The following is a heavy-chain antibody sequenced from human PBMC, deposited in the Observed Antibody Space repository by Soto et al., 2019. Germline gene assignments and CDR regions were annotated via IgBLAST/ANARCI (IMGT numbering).Heavy chain of an antibody. CDR2: IIPILGIA. CDR3: ARGGDYDFWSGYQYYYYYYMDV. Sequence: ASVKVSCKASGGTFSSYTISWVRQAPGQGLEWMGRIIPILGIANYAQKFQGRVTITADKSTSTAYMELSSLRSEDTAVYYCARGGDYDFWSGYQYYYYYYMDVWGKGTTVTVSS. V-gene: IGHV1-69*02. J-gene: IGHJ6*03. CDR1: GGTFSSYT. D-gene: IGHD3-3*01.